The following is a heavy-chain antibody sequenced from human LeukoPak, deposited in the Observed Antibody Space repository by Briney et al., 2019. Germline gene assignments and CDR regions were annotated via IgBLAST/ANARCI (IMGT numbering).Heavy chain of an antibody. D-gene: IGHD4-17*01. CDR1: GYTFTGYY. CDR2: INPNSGGT. V-gene: IGHV1-2*02. CDR3: ARDLGYALDLGTTVTTEYYFDY. J-gene: IGHJ4*02. Sequence: ASVKVSCKASGYTFTGYYMHWVRQAPGQGLEWMGWINPNSGGTNYAQKFQGRVTMTRDTSISTAYMELSRLRSDGTAVYYCARDLGYALDLGTTVTTEYYFDYWGQGTLVTVSS.